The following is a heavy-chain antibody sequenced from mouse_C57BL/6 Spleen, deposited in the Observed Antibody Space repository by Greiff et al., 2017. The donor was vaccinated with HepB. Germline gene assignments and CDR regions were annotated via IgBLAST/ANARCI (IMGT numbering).Heavy chain of an antibody. V-gene: IGHV5-4*03. CDR1: GFTFSSYA. CDR3: ARTQNGAMDY. CDR2: ISDGGSYT. D-gene: IGHD3-1*01. J-gene: IGHJ4*01. Sequence: EVKLMESGGGLVKPGGSLKLSCAASGFTFSSYAMSWVRQTPEKRLEWVATISDGGSYTYYPDNVKGRFTISRDNAKNNLYLQMSHLKSEDTAMYYCARTQNGAMDYWGQGTSVTVSS.